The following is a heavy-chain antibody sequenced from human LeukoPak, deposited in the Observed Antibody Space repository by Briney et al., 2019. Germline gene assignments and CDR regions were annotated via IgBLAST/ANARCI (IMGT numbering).Heavy chain of an antibody. CDR3: AKEMNLWFGELLYSDY. Sequence: GVSLRLSCAASGFTFSSYAMSWVRQAPGKGLEWVSAISGSGGSTYYADSVKGRFTISRDNSKNTLYLQMNSLRAEDTAVYYCAKEMNLWFGELLYSDYWGQGTLVTVSS. CDR1: GFTFSSYA. J-gene: IGHJ4*02. D-gene: IGHD3-10*01. V-gene: IGHV3-23*01. CDR2: ISGSGGST.